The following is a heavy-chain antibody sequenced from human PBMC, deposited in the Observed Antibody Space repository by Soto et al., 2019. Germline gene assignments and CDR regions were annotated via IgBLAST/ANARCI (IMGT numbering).Heavy chain of an antibody. Sequence: QVQLQESGPGLVKPSGTLSLTCAVSGGSISSSNWWSWVRQPPGKGLEWIGEIYHSGSTNYNPSLTSRVTISVDKSKNQFSLKLSSVTAVDTAVYYCARAGRGYCSGGSCYSGLHGMDVWGQGTTVTVSS. CDR1: GGSISSSNW. CDR2: IYHSGST. J-gene: IGHJ6*02. CDR3: ARAGRGYCSGGSCYSGLHGMDV. D-gene: IGHD2-15*01. V-gene: IGHV4-4*02.